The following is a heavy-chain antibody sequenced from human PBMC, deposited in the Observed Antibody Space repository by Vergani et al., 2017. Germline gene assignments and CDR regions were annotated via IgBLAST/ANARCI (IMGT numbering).Heavy chain of an antibody. Sequence: DVHLAESGGGFFQPGGSLRLSCSASGFSFNSYWMHWVRQVPGKGLLWVSRIKSDGSITAYADSVKGRFTISRDNAQNTLYLQMNSLRVEDTAVYYCARVSAGSWYKFFGYWGQGTLVTVSS. CDR2: IKSDGSIT. V-gene: IGHV3-74*03. CDR1: GFSFNSYW. D-gene: IGHD6-13*01. CDR3: ARVSAGSWYKFFGY. J-gene: IGHJ4*02.